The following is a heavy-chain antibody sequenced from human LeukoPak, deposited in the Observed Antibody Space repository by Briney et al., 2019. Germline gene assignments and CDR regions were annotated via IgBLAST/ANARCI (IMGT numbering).Heavy chain of an antibody. D-gene: IGHD1-14*01. Sequence: GASVKVTCKASGYTFTGYYMHWVRQAPGQGLEWMGWINPNSGGTNYAQKFQDRVTMTRDTSISPAYMDLSRLRSDDTAMYYCARARMRGSGATDYWGQGTLVTVSS. V-gene: IGHV1-2*02. CDR3: ARARMRGSGATDY. CDR2: INPNSGGT. CDR1: GYTFTGYY. J-gene: IGHJ4*02.